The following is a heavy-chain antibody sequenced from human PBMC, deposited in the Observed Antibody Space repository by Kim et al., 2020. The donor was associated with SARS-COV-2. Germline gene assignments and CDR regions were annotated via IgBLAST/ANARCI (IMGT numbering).Heavy chain of an antibody. J-gene: IGHJ4*02. CDR1: GGSISSSNW. CDR2: IYHSGST. V-gene: IGHV4-4*02. CDR3: ARDGVAAASSTYFDY. D-gene: IGHD6-13*01. Sequence: SETLSLTCAVSGGSISSSNWWSWVRQPPGKGLEWVGEIYHSGSTNYNPSLKSRVTISVDKSKNQFSLKLSSVTAADTAVYYCARDGVAAASSTYFDYWGQGTLVTVSS.